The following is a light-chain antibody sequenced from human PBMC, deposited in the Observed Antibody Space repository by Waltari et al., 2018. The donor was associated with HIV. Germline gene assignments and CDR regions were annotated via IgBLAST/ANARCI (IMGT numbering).Light chain of an antibody. CDR3: SSYTSSSTPYV. V-gene: IGLV2-14*03. J-gene: IGLJ1*01. CDR2: DVS. CDR1: SSDVGGYNY. Sequence: QSALTQPASVSGSPGQSITIPCTGTSSDVGGYNYVSCYQQHPGKAPKLMIDDVSNRPSGVSNRFSGSKSGNTASLTISGLQAEDEADYYCSSYTSSSTPYVFGTGTKVTVL.